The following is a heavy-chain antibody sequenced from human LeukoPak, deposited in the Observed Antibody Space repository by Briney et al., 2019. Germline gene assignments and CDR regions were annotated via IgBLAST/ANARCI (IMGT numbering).Heavy chain of an antibody. D-gene: IGHD6-6*01. J-gene: IGHJ6*02. CDR3: ARDVRTYSSSSYYHYGMDV. V-gene: IGHV3-66*01. Sequence: GGSLRLSCAASGFTVSSNYMNWVRQAPGKGLEWVSVIYSGGSTYYADSVKGRFTISRDNSKNTVYLQMNSLRAEDTAVYYCARDVRTYSSSSYYHYGMDVWGQGTTVTVSS. CDR1: GFTVSSNY. CDR2: IYSGGST.